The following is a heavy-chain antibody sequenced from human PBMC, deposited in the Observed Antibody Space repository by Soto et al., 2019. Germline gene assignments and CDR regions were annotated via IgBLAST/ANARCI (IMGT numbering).Heavy chain of an antibody. D-gene: IGHD3-10*01. J-gene: IGHJ3*02. V-gene: IGHV3-23*01. CDR1: GFTFSSYA. Sequence: GGSLRLSCAASGFTFSSYAMSWVRQAPGKGLEWVSAISGSGGSTYYADSVKGRFTISRDNSKNTLYLQMNSLRAEDTAVYYCAKDTLTMVRGVIHDAFDIWGQGTMVTVSS. CDR3: AKDTLTMVRGVIHDAFDI. CDR2: ISGSGGST.